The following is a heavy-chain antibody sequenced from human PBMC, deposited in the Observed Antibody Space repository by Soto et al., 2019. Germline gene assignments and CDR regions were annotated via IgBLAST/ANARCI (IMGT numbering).Heavy chain of an antibody. D-gene: IGHD3-16*01. J-gene: IGHJ4*02. V-gene: IGHV4-31*03. CDR1: GGSISSGGYY. Sequence: SETLSLTCTVSGGSISSGGYYWSWSRQHPGKGLEWIGYIYYSGSTYYNPSLKSRVTISVDTSKNQFSLKLSSVTAADTAVYYCARFGDYVWGSHAAYFDYWGQGTLVTVSS. CDR2: IYYSGST. CDR3: ARFGDYVWGSHAAYFDY.